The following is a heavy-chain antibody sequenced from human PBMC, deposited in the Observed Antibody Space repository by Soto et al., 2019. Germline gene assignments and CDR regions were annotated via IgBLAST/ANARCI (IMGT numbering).Heavy chain of an antibody. CDR2: IYHSGST. CDR3: ARDTAMAFDY. V-gene: IGHV4-30-2*01. Sequence: SETLSLTCAVSGGSISSGGYSWSWILQPPGKGLEWIGYIYHSGSTYYNPSLKSRVTISVDRSKNQFSLKLSSVTAADTAVYYCARDTAMAFDYWGQGTLVTVSS. J-gene: IGHJ4*02. CDR1: GGSISSGGYS. D-gene: IGHD5-18*01.